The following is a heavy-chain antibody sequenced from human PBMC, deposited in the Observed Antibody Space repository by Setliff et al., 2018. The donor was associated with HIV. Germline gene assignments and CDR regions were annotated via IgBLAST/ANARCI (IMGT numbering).Heavy chain of an antibody. CDR3: ARVFAPTKTFGGVIAPYFDY. V-gene: IGHV4-61*01. CDR1: GGSIGSGSHY. CDR2: IYYSGST. D-gene: IGHD3-16*02. Sequence: SETLSLTCTVSGGSIGSGSHYWSWIRQPPGKGLEWIGYIYYSGSTNYNPSLKSRVTISVDTSKNQFSLKLSSVTAADTAVYYCARVFAPTKTFGGVIAPYFDYGGQGTLVTVSS. J-gene: IGHJ4*02.